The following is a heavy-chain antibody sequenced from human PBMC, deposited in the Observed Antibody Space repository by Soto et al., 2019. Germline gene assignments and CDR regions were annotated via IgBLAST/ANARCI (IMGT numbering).Heavy chain of an antibody. CDR1: GGSISSYY. J-gene: IGHJ3*02. CDR3: ARGGSGQADAFDI. V-gene: IGHV4-59*01. D-gene: IGHD2-15*01. CDR2: IYYSGST. Sequence: SETLSLTCTVSGGSISSYYWSWIRQPPGKGLEWIGYIYYSGSTNYNPSLKSRVTISVDTSKNQFSLKLSSVTAADTAVYYCARGGSGQADAFDIWGQGTMVTVS.